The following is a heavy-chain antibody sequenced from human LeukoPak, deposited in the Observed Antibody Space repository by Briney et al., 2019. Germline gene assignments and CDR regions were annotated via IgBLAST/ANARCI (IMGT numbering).Heavy chain of an antibody. CDR2: IYYSGST. D-gene: IGHD1-26*01. V-gene: IGHV4-59*01. CDR3: ARTRDSGIRRGYYYYGMDV. J-gene: IGHJ6*02. Sequence: SETLSLTCTVSGGSISSYYWSWIRQPPGKGLEWIGYIYYSGSTNYNPSLKSRVTISVDTSKNQFSLKLSSVTAADTAVYYCARTRDSGIRRGYYYYGMDVWGQGTTVTVSS. CDR1: GGSISSYY.